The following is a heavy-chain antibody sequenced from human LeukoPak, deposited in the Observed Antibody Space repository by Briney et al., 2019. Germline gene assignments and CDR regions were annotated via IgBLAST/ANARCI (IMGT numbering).Heavy chain of an antibody. CDR3: ARDSGEYYFDY. CDR1: GYTFASYA. CDR2: INAGNGYT. J-gene: IGHJ4*02. D-gene: IGHD2-15*01. Sequence: ASVKVSCKASGYTFASYAMHWVRQAPGQRLEWMGWINAGNGYTQYSQKFQGRVTITRDTSASTAYMELSSLRSEDTAVYYCARDSGEYYFDYWGQGTLVTVSS. V-gene: IGHV1-3*01.